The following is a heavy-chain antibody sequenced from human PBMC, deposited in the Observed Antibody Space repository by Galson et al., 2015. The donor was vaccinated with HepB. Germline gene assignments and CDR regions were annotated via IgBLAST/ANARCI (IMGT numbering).Heavy chain of an antibody. V-gene: IGHV3-49*03. CDR3: TRGIAAAGKRGHFYFYYMDV. J-gene: IGHJ6*03. Sequence: SLRLSCAASGFTFGDYAMSWFRQAPGKGLEWVGFIRSKAYGGTTEYAASVKGRFTISRDDSKTIAYLQVNSLKTEDTAVYYCTRGIAAAGKRGHFYFYYMDVWGKGTTVTVSS. CDR1: GFTFGDYA. CDR2: IRSKAYGGTT. D-gene: IGHD6-13*01.